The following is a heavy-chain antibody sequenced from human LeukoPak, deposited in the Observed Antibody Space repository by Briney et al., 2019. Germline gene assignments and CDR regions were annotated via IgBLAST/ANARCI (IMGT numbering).Heavy chain of an antibody. CDR1: GYTFTSYD. J-gene: IGHJ4*02. V-gene: IGHV1-18*01. CDR2: ISTDNGDT. D-gene: IGHD3-16*01. CDR3: AREGLGELTLDC. Sequence: GASVKVSCKASGYTFTSYDINWVRQVTGQGLEWMEWISTDNGDTNYAQKLQGRVTMTTDTSTSTAYMELRSLRSDDTAVYYCAREGLGELTLDCWGQGTLVTVSS.